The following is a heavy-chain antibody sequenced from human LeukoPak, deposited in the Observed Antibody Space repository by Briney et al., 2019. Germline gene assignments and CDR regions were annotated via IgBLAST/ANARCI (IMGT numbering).Heavy chain of an antibody. V-gene: IGHV5-51*01. D-gene: IGHD3-10*01. CDR2: IYPGDSDT. CDR1: GYSFTSYW. CDR3: ARLPQSGSGSYYNWFDP. Sequence: GESLKISCKGSGYSFTSYWIGWVRQMPGKGLEWMGIIYPGDSDTRYSPSFQGQVTISADKSISTAYLQWSSLKASDTAMYYCARLPQSGSGSYYNWFDPWGQGTLVTVSS. J-gene: IGHJ5*02.